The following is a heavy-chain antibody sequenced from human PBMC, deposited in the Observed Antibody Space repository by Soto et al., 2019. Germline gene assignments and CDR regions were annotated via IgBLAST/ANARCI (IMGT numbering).Heavy chain of an antibody. Sequence: AVGSLRLSCAASGFTFSNAWMSWVRQAPGKGLEWVGRIKSKTDGGTTDYAAPVKGRFTISRDDSKNTLYLQMNSLKTEDTAVYYCTTPVDKAMVDAFDIWGQGTMVTVSS. D-gene: IGHD5-18*01. CDR3: TTPVDKAMVDAFDI. CDR2: IKSKTDGGTT. CDR1: GFTFSNAW. J-gene: IGHJ3*02. V-gene: IGHV3-15*01.